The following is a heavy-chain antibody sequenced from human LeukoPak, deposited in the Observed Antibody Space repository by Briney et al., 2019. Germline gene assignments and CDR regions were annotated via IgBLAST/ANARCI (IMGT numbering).Heavy chain of an antibody. D-gene: IGHD4-17*01. CDR1: LESFRGNY. J-gene: IGHJ4*02. CDR2: INHSGST. CDR3: ARGGRPTGSFGY. Sequence: SETLSLTCALYLESFRGNYWSGIRQPPGKGLEWIGEINHSGSTNYNPSLKSRGTISVDTSKNQLSLKLSSVTAADTDVYYCARGGRPTGSFGYWGQGTLVTVSS. V-gene: IGHV4-34*01.